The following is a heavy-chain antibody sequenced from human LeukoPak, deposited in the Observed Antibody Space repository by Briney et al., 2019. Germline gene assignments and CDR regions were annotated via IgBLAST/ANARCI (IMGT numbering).Heavy chain of an antibody. J-gene: IGHJ4*02. CDR3: AKDLTYRSSSGFDY. V-gene: IGHV3-9*01. D-gene: IGHD6-6*01. CDR1: GFNQDEYP. Sequence: GGSLRLSCAPSGFNQDEYPMQWVPDAPGEGLEGVSGISWNSGSIRYADSVKGRFTISRDNPKNSLYLQMNSLRAEDTALYYCAKDLTYRSSSGFDYWGQGTLVTVSS. CDR2: ISWNSGSI.